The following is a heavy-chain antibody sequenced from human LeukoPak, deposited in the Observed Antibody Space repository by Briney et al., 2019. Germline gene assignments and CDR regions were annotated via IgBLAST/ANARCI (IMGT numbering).Heavy chain of an antibody. Sequence: AETLSLTCTVSGGSISSYSWSWIRQPPGKGLEWIGYIYYSGSTNYNPSLKSRVTISVDTSKNQFSLKLSSVTAADTAVYYCARGKQYYYASFDYWGQGTLVTVSS. D-gene: IGHD3-10*01. J-gene: IGHJ4*02. V-gene: IGHV4-59*01. CDR2: IYYSGST. CDR1: GGSISSYS. CDR3: ARGKQYYYASFDY.